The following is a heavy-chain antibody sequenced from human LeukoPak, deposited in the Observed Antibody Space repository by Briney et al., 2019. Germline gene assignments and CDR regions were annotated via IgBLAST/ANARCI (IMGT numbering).Heavy chain of an antibody. CDR3: ASFTQGPYYYGMDV. CDR1: GGTFSSYA. CDR2: IIPIFGTA. Sequence: ASVKVSCKAPGGTFSSYAISWVRQAPGQGLEWMGGIIPIFGTANYAQKFQGRVTITADESTSTAYMELSSLRSEDTAVYYCASFTQGPYYYGMDVWGQGTTVTVSS. J-gene: IGHJ6*02. V-gene: IGHV1-69*01. D-gene: IGHD2-8*01.